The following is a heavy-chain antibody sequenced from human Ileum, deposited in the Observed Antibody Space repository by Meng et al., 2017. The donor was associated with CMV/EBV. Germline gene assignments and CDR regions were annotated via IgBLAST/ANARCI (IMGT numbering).Heavy chain of an antibody. CDR2: IYSGGSST. CDR3: ARRYCSSTSCYSLYYYYGMDV. V-gene: IGHV3-23*03. D-gene: IGHD2-2*02. J-gene: IGHJ6*02. CDR1: GFTFSSYA. Sequence: GESLKISCAASGFTFSSYAMSGVRQAPGKGLEWVSVIYSGGSSTYDADSVKGRFTISRDNSKNTLYLQMNSLRAEDTAVYYCARRYCSSTSCYSLYYYYGMDVWGQGSTVTVSS.